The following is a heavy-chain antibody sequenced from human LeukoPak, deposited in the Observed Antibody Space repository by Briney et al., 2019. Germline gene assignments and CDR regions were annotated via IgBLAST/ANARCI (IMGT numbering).Heavy chain of an antibody. Sequence: ASVKVSCKASGYTFTGYYMHRVRQAPGQGLEWMGRINPNSGGTNYAQKFQGRVTVTRDTSISTAYMELSRLRSDDTAVYYCARDPTLGLMLFDIWGQGTMVTVSS. V-gene: IGHV1-2*06. CDR3: ARDPTLGLMLFDI. J-gene: IGHJ3*02. D-gene: IGHD7-27*01. CDR2: INPNSGGT. CDR1: GYTFTGYY.